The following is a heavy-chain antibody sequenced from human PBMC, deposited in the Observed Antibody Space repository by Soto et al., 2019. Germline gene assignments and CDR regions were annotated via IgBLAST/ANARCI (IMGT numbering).Heavy chain of an antibody. D-gene: IGHD6-13*01. CDR1: GFTFSSYA. CDR2: ISGSGDST. CDR3: AKDRVGAAAGPTKFYGMDV. V-gene: IGHV3-23*01. J-gene: IGHJ6*02. Sequence: EVQLLESGGGLVQPGGSLRLSCAASGFTFSSYAMSWVRQAPGKGLEWVSVISGSGDSTYYADSVRGRFTISRDNSKNTLYLQTNSLSAEDTAVYYCAKDRVGAAAGPTKFYGMDVWGQGTTVTVSS.